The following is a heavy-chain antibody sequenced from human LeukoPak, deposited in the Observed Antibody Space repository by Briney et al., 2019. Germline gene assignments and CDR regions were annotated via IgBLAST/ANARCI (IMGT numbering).Heavy chain of an antibody. Sequence: PGGSLRLSCAASGFTFSNYGLSWVRQAPGKGLVWVSRINSDGSSTSYADSVKGRFTISRDNDKNTLYLQMKSLRAEDTAVYYCARVWNDGSFDYWGQGTLVTVSS. V-gene: IGHV3-74*01. CDR2: INSDGSST. CDR3: ARVWNDGSFDY. CDR1: GFTFSNYG. D-gene: IGHD1-1*01. J-gene: IGHJ4*02.